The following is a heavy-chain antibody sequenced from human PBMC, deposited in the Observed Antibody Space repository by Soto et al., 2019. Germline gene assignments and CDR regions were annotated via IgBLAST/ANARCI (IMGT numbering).Heavy chain of an antibody. CDR3: ARVSLDIAVAGTDYYYYGMDV. V-gene: IGHV6-1*01. Sequence: SQTLSLTCAISGDSVSSNSAAWNWIRQSPSRGLEWLGRTYYRSKWYNDYAVSVKSRITINPDTSKNQFSLQLNSVTPEDTAVYYCARVSLDIAVAGTDYYYYGMDVWGQGTTVTVSS. CDR2: TYYRSKWYN. D-gene: IGHD6-19*01. CDR1: GDSVSSNSAA. J-gene: IGHJ6*02.